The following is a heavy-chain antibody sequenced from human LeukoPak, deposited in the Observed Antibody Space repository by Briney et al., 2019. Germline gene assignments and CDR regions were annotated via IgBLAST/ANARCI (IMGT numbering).Heavy chain of an antibody. D-gene: IGHD4-17*01. Sequence: KASETLSLTCTVSGCSISSGGYYWSWIRQHPGKGLEWIGYIYYSGSTYYNPSLKSRVTISVDTSKNQFSLTLSSVTAADTAVYYCARDYGDYAAFDIWGQGTMVTVSS. J-gene: IGHJ3*02. CDR3: ARDYGDYAAFDI. CDR1: GCSISSGGYY. CDR2: IYYSGST. V-gene: IGHV4-31*03.